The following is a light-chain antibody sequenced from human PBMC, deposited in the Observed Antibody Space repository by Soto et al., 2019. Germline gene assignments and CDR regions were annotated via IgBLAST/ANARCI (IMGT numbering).Light chain of an antibody. V-gene: IGLV2-14*01. CDR3: SSYTSSSTLV. J-gene: IGLJ1*01. Sequence: QSALTQPASVSGSPGQSITISCTGTSSDVGYYNYVSWYQQYPGKAPKLLIYEVSHRPSGISNRFSGSESGNTASLTISGLHAEDEADYYCSSYTSSSTLVFGTGTKVTVL. CDR1: SSDVGYYNY. CDR2: EVS.